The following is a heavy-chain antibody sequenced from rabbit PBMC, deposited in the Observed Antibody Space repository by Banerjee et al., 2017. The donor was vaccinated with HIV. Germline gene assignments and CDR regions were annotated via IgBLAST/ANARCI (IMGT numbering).Heavy chain of an antibody. CDR2: IYPGGGYP. CDR1: GFSFSNKYV. V-gene: IGHV1S45*01. CDR3: ARHGSSSVWGGDL. Sequence: QEQLEESGGDLVKPEGSLTITCTASGFSFSNKYVMCWVRQAPGKGLEWIGCIYPGGGYPYYASWAKGRFSISKASSTTVTLQMTSLTAADTATYFCARHGSSSVWGGDLWGQGTLVTVS. D-gene: IGHD4-1*01. J-gene: IGHJ4*01.